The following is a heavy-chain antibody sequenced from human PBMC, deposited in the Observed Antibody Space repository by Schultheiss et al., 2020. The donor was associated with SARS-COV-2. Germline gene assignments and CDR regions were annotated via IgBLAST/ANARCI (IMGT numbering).Heavy chain of an antibody. D-gene: IGHD3-10*01. CDR3: ARDPPNVRGVKYGMDV. CDR2: IYYSGST. V-gene: IGHV4-59*01. CDR1: GGTISSYY. Sequence: SETLSLTCTVSGGTISSYYWSWIRQPPGKGLEWFGYIYYSGSTNYNPSLKSRVTISVDTSKNQFSLKLSTVTAADTAVYYCARDPPNVRGVKYGMDVWGQGTTVTVSS. J-gene: IGHJ6*02.